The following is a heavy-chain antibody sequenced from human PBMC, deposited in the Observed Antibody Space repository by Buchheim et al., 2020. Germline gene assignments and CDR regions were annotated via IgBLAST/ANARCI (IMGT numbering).Heavy chain of an antibody. Sequence: EVQLVESGGGLVQPGGSLRLSCAASGFTFSSYSMNWVRQATGKGLEWVSYISSSSTIYYADSVKGRFTISRDNAKNSLYLQMNSLRAEDTAVYYCARDYSSSWYESEYYFDYWGQGTL. J-gene: IGHJ4*02. CDR2: ISSSSTI. CDR1: GFTFSSYS. V-gene: IGHV3-48*01. D-gene: IGHD6-13*01. CDR3: ARDYSSSWYESEYYFDY.